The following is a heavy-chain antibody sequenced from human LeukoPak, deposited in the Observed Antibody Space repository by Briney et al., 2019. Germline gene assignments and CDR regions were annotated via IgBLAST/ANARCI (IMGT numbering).Heavy chain of an antibody. J-gene: IGHJ4*02. CDR2: ISAYIGNT. CDR1: GYTFTSYG. CDR3: ARELYSYGSLGIDY. V-gene: IGHV1-18*01. Sequence: AASVNVSCKASGYTFTSYGIRWVRQAPGQGLEWRGWISAYIGNTNYAQNLQGRVTITTDTATSTAYMELRSLRYDDTAVYYCARELYSYGSLGIDYWGRGTLVTVSS. D-gene: IGHD5-18*01.